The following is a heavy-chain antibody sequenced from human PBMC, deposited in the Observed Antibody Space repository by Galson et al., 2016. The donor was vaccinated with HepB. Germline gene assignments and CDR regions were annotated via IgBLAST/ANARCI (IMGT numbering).Heavy chain of an antibody. CDR3: VRDPYGGYGY. V-gene: IGHV3-7*01. D-gene: IGHD4/OR15-4a*01. CDR1: GFTFSSDY. Sequence: SLRLSCAASGFTFSSDYMLWARQAPGKGLEWVANINRDGGTKNYADSVRGRFTISRDNAQNSLYLQMNSLRVEDTAVYFCVRDPYGGYGYWGMGTLVTVSS. J-gene: IGHJ4*02. CDR2: INRDGGTK.